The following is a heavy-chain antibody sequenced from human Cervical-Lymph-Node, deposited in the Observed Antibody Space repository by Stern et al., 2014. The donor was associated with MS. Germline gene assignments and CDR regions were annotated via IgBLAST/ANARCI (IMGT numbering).Heavy chain of an antibody. V-gene: IGHV1-69*06. J-gene: IGHJ6*02. D-gene: IGHD2-8*01. CDR1: GGSFSSIA. Sequence: VQLVESGAEVKKPGSSVKVSCKASGGSFSSIAISWVRQAPGQGLEWLGGISPLFNTPSYAQTFHGRVTITADRSLSPSSMELTSLKSEDTAVYFCAQDPPERTKPTHKKSVAAWGQGTTVIVSS. CDR3: AQDPPERTKPTHKKSVAA. CDR2: ISPLFNTP.